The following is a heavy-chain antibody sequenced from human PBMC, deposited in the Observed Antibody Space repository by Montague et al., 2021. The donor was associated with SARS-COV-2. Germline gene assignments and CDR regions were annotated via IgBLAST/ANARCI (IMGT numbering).Heavy chain of an antibody. D-gene: IGHD1-1*01. V-gene: IGHV6-1*01. CDR2: CCFLFENNN. CDR1: GDSVGVVEPR. Sequence: CAISGDSVGVVEPRCNSVEHTPALHLDQLRVCCFLFENNNDYAVSVRGRVTINPDTSKNQFSLQLNSVTPEDTTIYYCTSGREGNYNVMDVWGQGNTVTVSS. CDR3: TSGREGNYNVMDV. J-gene: IGHJ6*02.